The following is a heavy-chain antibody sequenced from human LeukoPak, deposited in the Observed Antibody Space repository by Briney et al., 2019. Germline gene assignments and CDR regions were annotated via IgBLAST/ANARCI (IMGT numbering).Heavy chain of an antibody. V-gene: IGHV3-21*01. Sequence: GGSLRLSCAASGFTFSSYSMNWVRQAPGKGLEWVSSISSSSSYIYYADSVKGRFTISRDNAKNSLYLQMNSLRAEDTAVYYCARDTVNRGWFDPWGQGTLVTVSS. CDR2: ISSSSSYI. D-gene: IGHD3-10*01. CDR3: ARDTVNRGWFDP. J-gene: IGHJ5*02. CDR1: GFTFSSYS.